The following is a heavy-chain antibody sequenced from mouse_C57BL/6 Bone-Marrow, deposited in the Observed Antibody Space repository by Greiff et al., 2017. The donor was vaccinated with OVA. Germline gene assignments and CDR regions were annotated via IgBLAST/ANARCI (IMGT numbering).Heavy chain of an antibody. Sequence: QVQLQQPGAELVKPGASVKMSCKASGYTFTSYWITWVKQRPGHGLEWIGDIYPGSGSPNYHEKFKSKAKLTVDTSSSTAYMQLSSLTSEDSAVYYCVYGSSYDAMDYWGQGTSVTVSS. D-gene: IGHD1-1*01. CDR1: GYTFTSYW. V-gene: IGHV1-55*01. J-gene: IGHJ4*01. CDR2: IYPGSGSP. CDR3: VYGSSYDAMDY.